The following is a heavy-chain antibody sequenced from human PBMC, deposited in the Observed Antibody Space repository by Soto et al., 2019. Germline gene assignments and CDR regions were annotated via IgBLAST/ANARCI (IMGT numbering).Heavy chain of an antibody. D-gene: IGHD3-16*01. V-gene: IGHV4-59*11. Sequence: QVQLQESGPGLVKASETLSLTCTVSGGSISSHYWNWIRQPPGRGLEWIGCIYNSASTNYNPSLKSRVTISLDTSRNHVSPRLSSVTAADTATYYCAKEQSLGADSCFAPWGQGTLVTVSS. CDR1: GGSISSHY. CDR2: IYNSAST. CDR3: AKEQSLGADSCFAP. J-gene: IGHJ5*02.